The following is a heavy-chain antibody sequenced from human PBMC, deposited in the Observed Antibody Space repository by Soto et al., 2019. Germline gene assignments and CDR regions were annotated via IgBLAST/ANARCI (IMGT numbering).Heavy chain of an antibody. J-gene: IGHJ3*02. V-gene: IGHV3-23*01. CDR1: GFTFSSYA. CDR2: ISGSGGST. CDR3: AKDRPDCSSTSFYLRKCITMFRGAGIAFDI. D-gene: IGHD2-2*01. Sequence: GGSLRLSCAASGFTFSSYAMSWVRQAPGKGLEWVSAISGSGGSTYYADSVKGRFTISRDNSKNTLYLQMNSLRAEDTAVYYCAKDRPDCSSTSFYLRKCITMFRGAGIAFDIWGQGTMVTFSS.